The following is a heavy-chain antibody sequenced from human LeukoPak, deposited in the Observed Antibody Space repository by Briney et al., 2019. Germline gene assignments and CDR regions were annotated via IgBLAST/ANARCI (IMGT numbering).Heavy chain of an antibody. V-gene: IGHV3-7*01. CDR3: ARDGGHSTDFDY. CDR1: GFAFSTYW. D-gene: IGHD2/OR15-2a*01. CDR2: IKQDGSER. Sequence: PGGSLRLSCAASGFAFSTYWMNWIRQAPGKGPEWVANIKQDGSERYYVGSVRGRFTISRDNAKNLLYLQMNSLRAEDTAVYYCARDGGHSTDFDYWGQGTLVTVSS. J-gene: IGHJ4*02.